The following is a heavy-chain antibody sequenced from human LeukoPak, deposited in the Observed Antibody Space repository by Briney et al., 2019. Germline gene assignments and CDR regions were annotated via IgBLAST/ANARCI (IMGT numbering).Heavy chain of an antibody. V-gene: IGHV4-4*07. J-gene: IGHJ6*02. CDR1: GGSISSYY. CDR2: IYTSGST. Sequence: SETLSLTCTVSGGSISSYYWSWIRQPAGKGLEWIGRIYTSGSTNYNPSLKSRVTMSVDTSKNQFSLKLSSVTAADTAVYYCARTLAVTTPSLGMDVWGQGTTVTVSS. CDR3: ARTLAVTTPSLGMDV. D-gene: IGHD6-19*01.